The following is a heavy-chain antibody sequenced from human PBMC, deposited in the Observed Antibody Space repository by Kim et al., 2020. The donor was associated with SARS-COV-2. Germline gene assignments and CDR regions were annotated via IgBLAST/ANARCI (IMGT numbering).Heavy chain of an antibody. J-gene: IGHJ6*02. Sequence: GGSLRLSCAASGFTVSNNYMTWVRQAPGEGLEWISIIYFDTTTYYADSVKGRFTISRDNSKNTLYLQMNSLRAEDTAVYYCARNLEVPPNYYDSDDYYSFPMDVWGQGTTVTVSS. CDR1: GFTVSNNY. D-gene: IGHD3-22*01. V-gene: IGHV3-53*01. CDR3: ARNLEVPPNYYDSDDYYSFPMDV. CDR2: IYFDTTT.